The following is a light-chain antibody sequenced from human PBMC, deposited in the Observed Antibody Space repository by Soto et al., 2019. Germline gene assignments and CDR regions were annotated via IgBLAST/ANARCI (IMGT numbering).Light chain of an antibody. Sequence: QSALTQPASVSGSPGQSITISCTGTNSDVGRYDYVSWYQQHPGKAPKLMIYDVSSRPSGVSNRFSGSKSGSTASLTISGLQAEDEADYYCNSYTTSTTLIFGGGTKLTVL. CDR3: NSYTTSTTLI. J-gene: IGLJ2*01. V-gene: IGLV2-14*03. CDR2: DVS. CDR1: NSDVGRYDY.